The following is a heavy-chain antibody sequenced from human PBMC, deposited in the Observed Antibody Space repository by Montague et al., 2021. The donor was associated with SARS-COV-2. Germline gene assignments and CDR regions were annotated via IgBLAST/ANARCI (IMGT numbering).Heavy chain of an antibody. J-gene: IGHJ5*02. V-gene: IGHV4-34*01. CDR1: GGSFSGHS. CDR2: INHSGGT. Sequence: SETLSLTCAVYGGSFSGHSWTWIRQPPGKGLEWIGEINHSGGTNYNPSLKSRVTISVDTSKNQFSLKLTSVTAADTAVYYCARHRNYGDHSLDNWFHPWGQGTLVTVSS. D-gene: IGHD4-17*01. CDR3: ARHRNYGDHSLDNWFHP.